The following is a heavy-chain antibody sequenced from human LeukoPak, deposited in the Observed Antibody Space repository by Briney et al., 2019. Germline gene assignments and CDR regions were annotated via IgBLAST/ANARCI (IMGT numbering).Heavy chain of an antibody. Sequence: PSETLSLTCTVSVGSISSSSYYSGWIRQPPGKGLEWIGSIYYSGSTYYNPSLKSRVTISVDTSKNQFSLKLSSVTAADTAVYYCARRRGPGTTLRDWFDPWGQGTLVTVSS. D-gene: IGHD1-7*01. V-gene: IGHV4-39*01. J-gene: IGHJ5*02. CDR3: ARRRGPGTTLRDWFDP. CDR1: VGSISSSSYY. CDR2: IYYSGST.